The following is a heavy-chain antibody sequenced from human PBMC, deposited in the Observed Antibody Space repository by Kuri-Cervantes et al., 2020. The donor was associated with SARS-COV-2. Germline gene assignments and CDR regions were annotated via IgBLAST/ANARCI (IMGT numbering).Heavy chain of an antibody. V-gene: IGHV1-46*01. J-gene: IGHJ4*02. CDR2: INPSGGST. CDR3: ASPGTWGQQLVQSLRY. D-gene: IGHD6-13*01. CDR1: GYTFTSYY. Sequence: ASVKASFKGCGYTFTSYYMHWVRQAPGQGLEWMGIINPSGGSTSYAQKFQGRVIMTRDTSTSTVYMELSSLRSEDTAVHDLASPGTWGQQLVQSLRYWGQGTLVTVSS.